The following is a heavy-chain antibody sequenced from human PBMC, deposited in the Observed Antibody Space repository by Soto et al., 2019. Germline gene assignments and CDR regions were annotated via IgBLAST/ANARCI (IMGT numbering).Heavy chain of an antibody. J-gene: IGHJ4*02. CDR3: ARGIAAAGTGIFDY. V-gene: IGHV3-53*04. D-gene: IGHD6-13*01. Sequence: EVQLVESGGGLVQPGGSLRLSCAASGFTVSSNYMSWVRQAPGKGLEWVSVIYSGGSTYYADSVKGRFTISRHNSKNTLYLQMISLRAEDTAVYYCARGIAAAGTGIFDYWGQGTLVTVSS. CDR2: IYSGGST. CDR1: GFTVSSNY.